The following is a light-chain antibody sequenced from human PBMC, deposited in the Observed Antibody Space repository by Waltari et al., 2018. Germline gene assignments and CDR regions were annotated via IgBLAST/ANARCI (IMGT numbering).Light chain of an antibody. J-gene: IGKJ2*02. Sequence: DIQMTQSPSTLSASVGDRVTITCRASQGLGSWLAWFQQKPGKAPDLLNYKASNLESGVPSRFRGSGYGREFTLTITSLHAENSATYYSQKYNSYPWTFGQGTKLEIK. CDR2: KAS. CDR1: QGLGSW. V-gene: IGKV1-5*03. CDR3: QKYNSYPWT.